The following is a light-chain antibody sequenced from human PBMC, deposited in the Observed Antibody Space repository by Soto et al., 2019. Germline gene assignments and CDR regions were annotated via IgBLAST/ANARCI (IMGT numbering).Light chain of an antibody. V-gene: IGKV1-8*01. CDR2: AAS. CDR3: QQYYSYPVT. CDR1: QGISSY. J-gene: IGKJ2*01. Sequence: AIRMTQSPSSFSASTGDRVTITCRASQGISSYLAWYQQKPGKAPKLLIYAASTLQCGVPSRFSGSGSGTDFTLTISCLQSEDFATYYCQQYYSYPVTFGQGTKLEIK.